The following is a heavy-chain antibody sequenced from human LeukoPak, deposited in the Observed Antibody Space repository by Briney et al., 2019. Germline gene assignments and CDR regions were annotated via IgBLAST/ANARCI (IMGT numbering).Heavy chain of an antibody. J-gene: IGHJ6*02. CDR1: GFTVSSNY. V-gene: IGHV3-21*01. CDR3: ARAKDEYYYYGMDV. D-gene: IGHD2-15*01. CDR2: IYSSSSYI. Sequence: PGGSLRLSCAASGFTVSSNYMSWVRQAPGKGLEWVSSIYSSSSYIYYADSVKGRFTISRDNAKNSLYLQMNSLRAEDTAVYYCARAKDEYYYYGMDVWGQGTTVTVSS.